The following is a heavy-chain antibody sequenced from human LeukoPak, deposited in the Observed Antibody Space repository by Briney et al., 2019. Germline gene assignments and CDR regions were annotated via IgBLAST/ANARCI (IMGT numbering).Heavy chain of an antibody. CDR1: GYSISSGYY. CDR3: ARDNYSHDY. Sequence: PSETLSLTCTVSGYSISSGYYWGWIRQPPGKGLEWIGSIYHSGSTYYNPSLKSRVTISVDTSKNQLSLKLSSVTAADTAVYYCARDNYSHDYWGQGTLVTVSS. CDR2: IYHSGST. D-gene: IGHD2-15*01. J-gene: IGHJ4*02. V-gene: IGHV4-38-2*02.